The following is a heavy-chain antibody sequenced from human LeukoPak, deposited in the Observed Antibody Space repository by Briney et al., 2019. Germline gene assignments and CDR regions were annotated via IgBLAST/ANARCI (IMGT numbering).Heavy chain of an antibody. J-gene: IGHJ4*02. Sequence: ASVKVSCKASGGTFSSYAISWVRQAPGQWLEWMGRIIPILGIANYAQKFQGRVTITADKSTSSAYMELSSLRSEDTAVYYCARDLEHCRNIICSNSAYWGQGTLVTVSS. CDR2: IIPILGIA. V-gene: IGHV1-69*04. CDR1: GGTFSSYA. D-gene: IGHD2-2*01. CDR3: ARDLEHCRNIICSNSAY.